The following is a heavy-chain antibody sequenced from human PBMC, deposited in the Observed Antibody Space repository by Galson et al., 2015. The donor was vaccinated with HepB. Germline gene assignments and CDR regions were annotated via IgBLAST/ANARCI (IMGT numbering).Heavy chain of an antibody. Sequence: PALVKPTQTLTLTCTFSGFSLSTSGVGVGWIRQPPGKALEWLALIYWDDDKRYSPSLKSRLTITKDTSKNQVVLTMTNMDPVETATYYCAHSISPAASLNCFVPCVQGTLVAVSS. CDR2: IYWDDDK. CDR1: GFSLSTSGVG. CDR3: AHSISPAASLNCFVP. V-gene: IGHV2-5*02. D-gene: IGHD2-2*01. J-gene: IGHJ5*02.